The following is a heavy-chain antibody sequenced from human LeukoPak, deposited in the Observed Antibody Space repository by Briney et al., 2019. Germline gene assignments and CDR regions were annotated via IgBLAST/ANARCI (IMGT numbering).Heavy chain of an antibody. Sequence: SETLSLTCTVSGGSISSGDYYWSWIRQPPGKGLEWIGYIYYSGSTYYNPSLKSRVTISVDTSKNQFSLKLSSATAADTAVYYCARVPYYDFWSGYYGYYFDYWGQGTLVTVSS. V-gene: IGHV4-30-4*01. D-gene: IGHD3-3*01. CDR1: GGSISSGDYY. CDR3: ARVPYYDFWSGYYGYYFDY. CDR2: IYYSGST. J-gene: IGHJ4*02.